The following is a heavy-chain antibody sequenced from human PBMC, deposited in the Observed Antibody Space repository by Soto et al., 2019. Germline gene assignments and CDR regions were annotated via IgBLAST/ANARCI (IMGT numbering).Heavy chain of an antibody. CDR3: ANLIVVVPAAMVGNFDY. CDR1: GFTFSSYA. D-gene: IGHD2-2*01. V-gene: IGHV3-23*01. J-gene: IGHJ4*02. Sequence: PGGSLRLSCEASGFTFSSYAMSWVRQAPGKGLEWVSAISGSGGSTYYADSVKGRFTISRDNSKNTLYLQMNSLRAEDTAVYYCANLIVVVPAAMVGNFDYWGQGTLVTVSS. CDR2: ISGSGGST.